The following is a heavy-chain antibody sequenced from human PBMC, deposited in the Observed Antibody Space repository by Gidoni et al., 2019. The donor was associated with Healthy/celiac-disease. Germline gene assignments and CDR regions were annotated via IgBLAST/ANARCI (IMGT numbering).Heavy chain of an antibody. CDR2: INPSGGST. CDR3: ARDLDDILTGYYYYYYGMDV. D-gene: IGHD3-9*01. Sequence: QVQLVQSGAEVKKPGASVQVSCKASGYTFTSYYMHWVRQAPGQGLEWMGIINPSGGSTSYAQKFQGRVTMTRDTSTSTVYMELSSLRSEDTAVYYCARDLDDILTGYYYYYYGMDVWGQGTTVTVSS. J-gene: IGHJ6*02. V-gene: IGHV1-46*01. CDR1: GYTFTSYY.